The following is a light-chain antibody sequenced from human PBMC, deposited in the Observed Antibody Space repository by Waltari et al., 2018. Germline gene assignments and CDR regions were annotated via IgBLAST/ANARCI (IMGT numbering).Light chain of an antibody. J-gene: IGLJ2*01. CDR3: QSYDHNNVL. Sequence: NFMLTQPHSVSESLGKTVTISCTGSGANLANNHVQCYQQRPGSAPTTVIYEDNRRPSGVPDRFSGSIDSSSSSASLTISGLKTEDEADYYCQSYDHNNVLFGGGTKLTVL. V-gene: IGLV6-57*02. CDR2: EDN. CDR1: GANLANNH.